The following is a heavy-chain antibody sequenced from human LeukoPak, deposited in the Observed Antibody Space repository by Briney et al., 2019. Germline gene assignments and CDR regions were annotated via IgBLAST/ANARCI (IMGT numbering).Heavy chain of an antibody. CDR2: IRYDGSNK. J-gene: IGHJ4*02. Sequence: GGSLRLSCAASGFTFSSYGMHWVRQAPGKGLEWVAFIRYDGSNKYYADSVKGRFTISRDNSKNTLYLQMDSLRAEDTAVYYCAKDYYYYGSGKYYFDYWGQGTLVTASS. CDR3: AKDYYYYGSGKYYFDY. V-gene: IGHV3-30*02. D-gene: IGHD3-10*01. CDR1: GFTFSSYG.